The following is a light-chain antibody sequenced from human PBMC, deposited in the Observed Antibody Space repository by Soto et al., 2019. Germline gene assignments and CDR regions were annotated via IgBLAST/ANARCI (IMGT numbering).Light chain of an antibody. Sequence: QSVLTQPASMSGSPGQSITISCTGTSSDIGRYDYVSWYQQLPAKAPKLIIYRVINRPSGLSDRFSGSKSGNSASLSISGLHPDDEASYFCGSYTSATTWVFGGGTKLTVL. J-gene: IGLJ3*02. CDR2: RVI. CDR3: GSYTSATTWV. CDR1: SSDIGRYDY. V-gene: IGLV2-14*03.